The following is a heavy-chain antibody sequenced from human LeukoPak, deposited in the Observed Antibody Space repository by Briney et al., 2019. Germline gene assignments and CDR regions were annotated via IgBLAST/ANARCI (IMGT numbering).Heavy chain of an antibody. CDR1: GGTFSSYA. Sequence: ASVKVSCKASGGTFSSYAISWVRQAPGQGLEWMGGIIPIFGTANYAQKFQGRVTITADKSTSTAYMELSSLRSEDTAVYYCARESVVPAAISAFDIWGQGTMVTASS. V-gene: IGHV1-69*06. CDR2: IIPIFGTA. D-gene: IGHD2-2*02. J-gene: IGHJ3*02. CDR3: ARESVVPAAISAFDI.